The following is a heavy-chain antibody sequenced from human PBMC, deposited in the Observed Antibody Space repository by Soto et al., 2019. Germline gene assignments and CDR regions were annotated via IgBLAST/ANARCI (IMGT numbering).Heavy chain of an antibody. J-gene: IGHJ6*02. V-gene: IGHV1-69*01. CDR2: IIPIFGTA. D-gene: IGHD2-15*01. Sequence: QVQLVQSGAEVKKPGSSVKVSCKASGGTFSSYAISWVRQAAAQGLEWMGGIIPIFGTANYAQKFQGRVTITADESTSTAYMELSSVGSEDTAVYYCAGCSGGSCSTDYYYYYGMDVWGQGTTVTVSS. CDR3: AGCSGGSCSTDYYYYYGMDV. CDR1: GGTFSSYA.